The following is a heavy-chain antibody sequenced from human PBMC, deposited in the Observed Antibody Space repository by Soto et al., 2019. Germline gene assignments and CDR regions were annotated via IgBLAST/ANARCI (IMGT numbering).Heavy chain of an antibody. CDR3: AREVWTYYDILPQANAFDI. D-gene: IGHD3-9*01. CDR1: GYTFTSYG. J-gene: IGHJ3*02. CDR2: ISAYNGNT. Sequence: ASVKVSCKASGYTFTSYGISWVRQAPGQGLEWMGWISAYNGNTNYAQKLQGRVTMTTDISTSTAYMELRSLRSDDTAVYYCAREVWTYYDILPQANAFDIWGQGTMVTVSS. V-gene: IGHV1-18*01.